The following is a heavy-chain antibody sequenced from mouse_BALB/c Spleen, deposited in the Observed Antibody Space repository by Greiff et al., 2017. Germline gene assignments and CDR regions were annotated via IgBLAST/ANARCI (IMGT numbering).Heavy chain of an antibody. Sequence: EVQLVESGGGLVQPGGSLKLSCAASGFTFSSYGMSWVRQTPDKRLELVATINSNGGSTYYPDSVKGRFTISRDNAKNTLYLQMSSLKSEDTAMYYCARDRGPLDWYFDVWGAGTTVTVSS. V-gene: IGHV5-6-3*01. CDR2: INSNGGST. J-gene: IGHJ1*01. CDR1: GFTFSSYG. D-gene: IGHD3-3*01. CDR3: ARDRGPLDWYFDV.